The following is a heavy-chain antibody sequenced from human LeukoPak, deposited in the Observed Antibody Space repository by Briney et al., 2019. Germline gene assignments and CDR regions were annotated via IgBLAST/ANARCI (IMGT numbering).Heavy chain of an antibody. D-gene: IGHD5-12*01. CDR1: GGSISNYY. CDR3: AGRQIGYSGYDFYYFDP. Sequence: SETLSLTCAVSGGSISNYYWNWIRQSPGKRPEWIGYIYFSGRTNYSPSFRSRISMSVDTSKNQFSLNLRSVTATDTAVYYCAGRQIGYSGYDFYYFDPWGQGTLVTVSS. CDR2: IYFSGRT. J-gene: IGHJ5*02. V-gene: IGHV4-59*08.